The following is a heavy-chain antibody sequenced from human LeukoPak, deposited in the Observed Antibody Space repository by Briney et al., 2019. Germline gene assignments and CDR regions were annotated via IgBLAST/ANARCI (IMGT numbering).Heavy chain of an antibody. J-gene: IGHJ4*02. V-gene: IGHV4-59*08. CDR1: GDSISSYY. CDR2: IYYSVST. D-gene: IGHD6-6*01. CDR3: ARRMYGSSFDY. Sequence: PSETLSLTCTVSGDSISSYYWSWIRQPPGKGLEWIGYIYYSVSTNYNPSLKRRVTISVDTSKNQFSLKLTSVTAADTAVYYCARRMYGSSFDYWGQGTLVTVSS.